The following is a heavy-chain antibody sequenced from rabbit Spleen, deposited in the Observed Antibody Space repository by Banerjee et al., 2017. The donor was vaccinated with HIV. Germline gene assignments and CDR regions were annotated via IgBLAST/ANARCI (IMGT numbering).Heavy chain of an antibody. Sequence: QSLEESGGDLVKPGASLTLTCTASGFSFSSTYYMCWVRQPPGKGLEWIGCIYPGSSGSTYYASWAKGRFTISKTSSTTVTLQMTSLTAADTATYFCARAFSNDGFALWGQGTLVTVS. D-gene: IGHD3-1*01. CDR2: IYPGSSGST. J-gene: IGHJ4*01. CDR3: ARAFSNDGFAL. V-gene: IGHV1S40*01. CDR1: GFSFSSTYY.